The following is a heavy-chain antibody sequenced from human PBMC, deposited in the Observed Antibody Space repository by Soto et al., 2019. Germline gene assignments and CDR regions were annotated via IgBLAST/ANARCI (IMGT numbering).Heavy chain of an antibody. CDR1: GLTLSGPL. J-gene: IGHJ4*02. Sequence: LRRFCAARGLTLSGPLLTWGRRTPGEGLQWVAAIKPDGSETFYVDSVKGRFTIPRDNARNSLFLQMDSLRAEDTAVYYCTSRPSGMTYHAVFDFWGQGTLVTVSS. CDR3: TSRPSGMTYHAVFDF. D-gene: IGHD2-21*02. CDR2: IKPDGSET. V-gene: IGHV3-7*03.